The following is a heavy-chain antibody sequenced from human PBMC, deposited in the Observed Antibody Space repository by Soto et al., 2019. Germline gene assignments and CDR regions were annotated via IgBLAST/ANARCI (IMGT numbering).Heavy chain of an antibody. CDR3: ARDAGRYYDSSGYYYLGYYGMDV. J-gene: IGHJ6*02. V-gene: IGHV3-33*01. CDR1: GFTFSSYG. D-gene: IGHD3-22*01. CDR2: IWYDGSNK. Sequence: QVQLVESGGGVVQPGRSLRLSCAASGFTFSSYGMHWVRQAPGKGLEWVAVIWYDGSNKYYADSVKGRFTISRDNSKNPLYLQMNSLRAEDTAVYYCARDAGRYYDSSGYYYLGYYGMDVWGQGTTVTVSS.